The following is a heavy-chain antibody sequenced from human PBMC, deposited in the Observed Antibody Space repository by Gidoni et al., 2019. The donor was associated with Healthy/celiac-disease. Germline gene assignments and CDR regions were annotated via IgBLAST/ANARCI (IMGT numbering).Heavy chain of an antibody. CDR3: ARNSDFWSGYYYGMDV. Sequence: EVQLVESGGGLVQPGGSLRLSCAASGFTVSSNYMSWVRQAPGKGLEWVSVIYSGGSTYYAESVKGRFTISRDNSKNTLYLQMNSLRAEDTAVYYCARNSDFWSGYYYGMDVWGQGTTVTVSS. D-gene: IGHD3-3*01. V-gene: IGHV3-66*01. CDR1: GFTVSSNY. J-gene: IGHJ6*02. CDR2: IYSGGST.